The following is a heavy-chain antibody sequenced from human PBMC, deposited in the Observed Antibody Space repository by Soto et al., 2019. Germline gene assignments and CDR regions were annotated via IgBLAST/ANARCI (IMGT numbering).Heavy chain of an antibody. V-gene: IGHV3-30-3*01. Sequence: SLRLSCAASGFTFSNYAIHWVRQAPGKGLEWVAVISYDGSNKYYADSVKGRFTISRDNSKNTLYLEMNSLRVEDTAVYHCVRDTAYCSGGTCYSSHGMDVWGQGTTVTVSS. D-gene: IGHD2-15*01. CDR1: GFTFSNYA. CDR3: VRDTAYCSGGTCYSSHGMDV. CDR2: ISYDGSNK. J-gene: IGHJ6*02.